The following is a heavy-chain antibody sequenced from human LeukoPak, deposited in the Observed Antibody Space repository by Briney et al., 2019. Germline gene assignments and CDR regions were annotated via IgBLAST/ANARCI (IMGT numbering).Heavy chain of an antibody. D-gene: IGHD2/OR15-2a*01. CDR2: IYYSGST. J-gene: IGHJ5*02. CDR3: ARIKNRNCFDP. Sequence: PSETLSLTCTVSGGSISGYYWSWIRQPPGKGLEWIGFIYYSGSTNYNPSLKSRVTISVDTSKNQISLKLSSVAAADTAVYYCARIKNRNCFDPWGQGTLVTVSS. V-gene: IGHV4-59*01. CDR1: GGSISGYY.